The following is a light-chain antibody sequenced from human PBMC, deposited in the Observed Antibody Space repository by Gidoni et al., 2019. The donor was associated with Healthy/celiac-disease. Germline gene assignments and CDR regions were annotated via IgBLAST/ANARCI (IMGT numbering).Light chain of an antibody. V-gene: IGKV1-33*01. CDR3: QQYVNLPYT. J-gene: IGKJ2*01. Sequence: DIQMTQSPSSLSASVGDRVTITCHASQDISNYLNWYQQKPGKAPQLLIYDASNLETGVPSRFSGSGSGTDFTFTISSLQPEDIATYYCQQYVNLPYTFGHGTKLDIK. CDR1: QDISNY. CDR2: DAS.